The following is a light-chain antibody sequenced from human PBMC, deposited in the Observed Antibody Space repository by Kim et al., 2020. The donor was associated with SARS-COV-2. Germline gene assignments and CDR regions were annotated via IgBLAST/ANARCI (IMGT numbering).Light chain of an antibody. CDR1: QTITSNQ. CDR2: SAF. V-gene: IGKV3-20*01. J-gene: IGKJ5*01. CDR3: QQYGRSSIT. Sequence: EIVLTQSPGTLSMSPGERATLSCRASQTITSNQLAWYQQKPGQAPRLLISSAFSRATGIPDRFSGSGSGTDFTLTISGLEGEDFAVYYCQQYGRSSITFGQGTRLEIK.